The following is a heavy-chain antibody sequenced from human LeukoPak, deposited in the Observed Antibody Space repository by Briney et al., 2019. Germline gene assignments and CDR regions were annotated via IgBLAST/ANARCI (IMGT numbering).Heavy chain of an antibody. Sequence: SETLSLICTVSGGSISSGGYYWTWIRQPAGKGLEWIGRIYNSENINYNPSLKSRVTISLDTSKNQFSLKLTSVTAADTAVYYCARDDYSTSTPPPRRYFDLWGRGTLVTVSS. CDR3: ARDDYSTSTPPPRRYFDL. V-gene: IGHV4-61*02. D-gene: IGHD6-6*01. CDR2: IYNSENI. CDR1: GGSISSGGYY. J-gene: IGHJ2*01.